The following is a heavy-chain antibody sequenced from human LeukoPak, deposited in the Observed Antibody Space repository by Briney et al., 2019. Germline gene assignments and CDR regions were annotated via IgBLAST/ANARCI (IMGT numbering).Heavy chain of an antibody. V-gene: IGHV3-23*01. Sequence: GGSLRLSCAASGFTFSSYVRSWVRQAPGKGLEWVSAISGSGGSTYYADSVKGRFTISRDNSKNTLYLQMNSLRAEDTAVYYCAKDWRRGYSYGFDYWGQGTLVTVSS. J-gene: IGHJ4*02. CDR2: ISGSGGST. D-gene: IGHD5-18*01. CDR3: AKDWRRGYSYGFDY. CDR1: GFTFSSYV.